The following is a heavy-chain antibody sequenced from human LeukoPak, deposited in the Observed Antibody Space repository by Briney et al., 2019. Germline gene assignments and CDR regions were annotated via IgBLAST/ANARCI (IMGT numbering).Heavy chain of an antibody. CDR2: ISAYNGNT. D-gene: IGHD5-12*01. V-gene: IGHV1-18*01. J-gene: IGHJ4*02. CDR3: ARGYSDYDLDY. Sequence: ASVRVSCKASGYTFTRYGITWVRQAPGQGLEGMGWISAYNGNTKNAQKVQGRVTMTTDTSTSPAYVELSSLRSDDTAVYYCARGYSDYDLDYWGPGILVTVSS. CDR1: GYTFTRYG.